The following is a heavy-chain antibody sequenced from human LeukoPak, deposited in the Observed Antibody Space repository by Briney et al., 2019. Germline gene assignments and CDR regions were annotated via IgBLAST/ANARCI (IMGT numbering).Heavy chain of an antibody. CDR1: GFTFSSYS. V-gene: IGHV3-23*01. J-gene: IGHJ4*02. Sequence: GGSLTLSCAASGFTFSSYSMSWVRQAPGKGLEWVSAISGSGGSTYYADSVKGRFTISRDNSKNTLYLQMNSLRAEDTAVYYCAKFPPIVVVPAAIAVFDYWGQGTLVTVFS. D-gene: IGHD2-2*01. CDR3: AKFPPIVVVPAAIAVFDY. CDR2: ISGSGGST.